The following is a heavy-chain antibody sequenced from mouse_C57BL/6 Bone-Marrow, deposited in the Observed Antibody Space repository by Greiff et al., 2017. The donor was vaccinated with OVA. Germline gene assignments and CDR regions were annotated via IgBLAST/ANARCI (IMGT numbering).Heavy chain of an antibody. CDR1: GFTFSSYG. Sequence: EVKLVESGGDLVKPGGSLKLSCAASGFTFSSYGMSWVRQTPDKRLEWVATISSGGSYTYYPDSVKGRSTISRDNAKNTLYLKMSSLKSEDTAMYYCARLGSSYGYWGKGTTLTVSS. J-gene: IGHJ2*01. V-gene: IGHV5-6*02. CDR3: ARLGSSYGY. CDR2: ISSGGSYT. D-gene: IGHD1-1*01.